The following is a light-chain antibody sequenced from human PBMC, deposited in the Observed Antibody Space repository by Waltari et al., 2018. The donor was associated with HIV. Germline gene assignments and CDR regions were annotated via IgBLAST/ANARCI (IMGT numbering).Light chain of an antibody. CDR3: HQYDKWPRT. CDR2: AAS. J-gene: IGKJ4*01. Sequence: EIVMTQSPATLSVSTGERATLSCRASQNITNNLAWYQQKPGQAPRLLIYAASTRATGIPARVSGSGSGTEFTLIISSLQSEDFAVYYCHQYDKWPRTFGGGTKVEI. V-gene: IGKV3-15*01. CDR1: QNITNN.